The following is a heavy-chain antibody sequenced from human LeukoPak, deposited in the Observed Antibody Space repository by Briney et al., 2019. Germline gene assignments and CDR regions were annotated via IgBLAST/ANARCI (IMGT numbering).Heavy chain of an antibody. CDR3: ARTRFPYYRLSVADYYHMDV. Sequence: SVKVSCKASGGTFSSYAISWVRQAPGQGLEWMGGIIPIFGTANYAQKFQGRVTITADKSTSTVYIELSSLRSEDTAVYYCARTRFPYYRLSVADYYHMDVWGKGTTVTVSS. CDR2: IIPIFGTA. J-gene: IGHJ6*03. CDR1: GGTFSSYA. D-gene: IGHD3-10*01. V-gene: IGHV1-69*06.